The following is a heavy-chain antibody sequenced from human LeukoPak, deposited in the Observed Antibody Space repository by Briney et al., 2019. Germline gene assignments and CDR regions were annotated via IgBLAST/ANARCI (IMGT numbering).Heavy chain of an antibody. CDR3: AREPPRGGYSYGYYY. Sequence: GGSLRLSCAASGFTFSDYYMSWIRQAPGKGLEWASYISSSSSYTNYADSVKGRFTISRDNAKNSLYLQMNSLRAEDTAVYYCAREPPRGGYSYGYYYWGQGTLVTVSS. CDR1: GFTFSDYY. J-gene: IGHJ4*02. V-gene: IGHV3-11*06. CDR2: ISSSSSYT. D-gene: IGHD5-18*01.